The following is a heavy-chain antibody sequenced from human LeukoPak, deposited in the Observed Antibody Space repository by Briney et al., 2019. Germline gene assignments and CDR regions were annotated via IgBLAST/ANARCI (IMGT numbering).Heavy chain of an antibody. J-gene: IGHJ4*02. D-gene: IGHD6-19*01. V-gene: IGHV4-4*07. CDR3: ARGLLRALALADYYFDN. CDR2: IYTSATT. CDR1: GGSISNYY. Sequence: SETLSLTCTVSGGSISNYYWSWIRQPAGKGLEWIGRIYTSATTNYNPSLNSRATISVDTSKNQFSLTLTSVTAADTAVYYCARGLLRALALADYYFDNWGQGTLVAVSS.